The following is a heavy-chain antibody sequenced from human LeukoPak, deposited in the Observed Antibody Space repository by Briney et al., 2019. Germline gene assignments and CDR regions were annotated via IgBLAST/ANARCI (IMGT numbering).Heavy chain of an antibody. CDR2: MNPNSGNT. Sequence: ASVKVSCKASGYTFTSYDINWVRQATGQGLEWMGWMNPNSGNTGYAQKFQGRVTMTRNTSISTAYMELSSLRSEDTAVYYCARAVRGSSGYYYVGRRYNWFDPWGQGTLVTVSS. V-gene: IGHV1-8*01. CDR3: ARAVRGSSGYYYVGRRYNWFDP. D-gene: IGHD3-22*01. J-gene: IGHJ5*02. CDR1: GYTFTSYD.